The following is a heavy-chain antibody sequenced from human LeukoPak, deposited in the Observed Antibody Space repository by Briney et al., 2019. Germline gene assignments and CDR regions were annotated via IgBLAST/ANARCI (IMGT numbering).Heavy chain of an antibody. CDR2: IYYSGST. CDR3: ARPPHYYDTSGYSV. D-gene: IGHD3-22*01. J-gene: IGHJ4*02. V-gene: IGHV4-59*01. Sequence: SETLSLTCTVSGGSISSYYWSWIRQPPGKGLEWIGYIYYSGSTNYNPSLKSRATISVDTSKNQFSLKLSSVTAADTAVYYCARPPHYYDTSGYSVWGQGTLVTVSS. CDR1: GGSISSYY.